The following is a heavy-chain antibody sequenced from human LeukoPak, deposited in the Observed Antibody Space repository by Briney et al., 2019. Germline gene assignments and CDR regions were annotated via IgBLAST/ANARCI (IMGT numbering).Heavy chain of an antibody. V-gene: IGHV1-2*02. CDR3: ARAQYGSGWNRFQH. J-gene: IGHJ1*01. CDR2: MNPNRGDT. Sequence: GGSVNVSCKASEYIYIRYYLHSVRQAPGHEVEWVGWMNPNRGDTNYAQKFQGTVTMTRDTSISTAYMELSRLRSDDTAVYYCARAQYGSGWNRFQHWGQGTLVTVSS. CDR1: EYIYIRYY. D-gene: IGHD6-19*01.